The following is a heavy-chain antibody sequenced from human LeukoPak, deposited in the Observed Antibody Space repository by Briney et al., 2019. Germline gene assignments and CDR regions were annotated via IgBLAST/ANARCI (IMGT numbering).Heavy chain of an antibody. J-gene: IGHJ3*02. V-gene: IGHV4-39*01. CDR2: IYYSGST. Sequence: SETLSLTCTVSGGSISSSSYYWGWIRQPPGKGLEWIGSIYYSGSTYYNPSLKSRVTISVDTSKNQFSLKLSSVTAADTAVYYCARPRIADPDGAFDIWGQGTMVTVSS. D-gene: IGHD1-14*01. CDR1: GGSISSSSYY. CDR3: ARPRIADPDGAFDI.